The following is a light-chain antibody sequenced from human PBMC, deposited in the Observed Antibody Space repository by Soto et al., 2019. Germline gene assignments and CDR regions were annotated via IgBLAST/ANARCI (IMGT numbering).Light chain of an antibody. Sequence: QSVLTQPASVSGSPGKSITISCTGTSSDVGGINYVSWYQQHSGKAPKLMIYDVTNRPSAVSYRFSGSKSGNTASLTISWLQAEDEAGYYCNSYTSSSTYVFGTGTKVTVL. CDR3: NSYTSSSTYV. CDR1: SSDVGGINY. CDR2: DVT. J-gene: IGLJ1*01. V-gene: IGLV2-14*03.